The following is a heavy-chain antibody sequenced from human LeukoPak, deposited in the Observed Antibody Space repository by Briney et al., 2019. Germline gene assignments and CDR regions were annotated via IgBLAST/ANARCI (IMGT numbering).Heavy chain of an antibody. Sequence: PGRSLRLSCAASGFTFSIYAMHWVRQAPGKGLEWVAVISYDGSNKYYADSVKGRFTISRDNSKNTLYLQMNSLRAEDTAVYYCARDSGPLYYYDSSGYTFDYWGQGTLVTVSS. J-gene: IGHJ4*02. CDR1: GFTFSIYA. CDR2: ISYDGSNK. D-gene: IGHD3-22*01. CDR3: ARDSGPLYYYDSSGYTFDY. V-gene: IGHV3-30-3*01.